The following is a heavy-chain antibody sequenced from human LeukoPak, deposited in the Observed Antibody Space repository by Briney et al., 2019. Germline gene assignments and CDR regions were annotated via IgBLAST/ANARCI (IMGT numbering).Heavy chain of an antibody. V-gene: IGHV1-69*05. Sequence: VASVKVSCKASGGTFSSYAISWVRQAPGQGLEWMGGIIPIFGTANYAQKFQGRVTITTDESTSTAYMELSSLRSEDTAVYYCASKMDDAFDIWGQGTMVTVSS. CDR1: GGTFSSYA. CDR3: ASKMDDAFDI. D-gene: IGHD5-24*01. CDR2: IIPIFGTA. J-gene: IGHJ3*02.